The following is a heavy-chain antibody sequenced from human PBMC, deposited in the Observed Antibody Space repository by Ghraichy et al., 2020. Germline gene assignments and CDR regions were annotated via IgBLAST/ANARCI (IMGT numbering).Heavy chain of an antibody. D-gene: IGHD2-15*01. CDR3: ARGGEVVQI. J-gene: IGHJ3*02. Sequence: LSLTCVASGFTFSSYSMNWVRQAPGKGLEWVSSISSSSTYLYYADSVKGRFTISRDNTKNSLYLLMNDVRVEDTALYYCARGGEVVQIWGQGTMVTVAS. CDR2: ISSSSTYL. CDR1: GFTFSSYS. V-gene: IGHV3-21*01.